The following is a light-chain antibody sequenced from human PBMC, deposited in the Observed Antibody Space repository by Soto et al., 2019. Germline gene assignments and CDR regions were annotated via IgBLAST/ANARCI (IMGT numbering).Light chain of an antibody. J-gene: IGLJ3*02. CDR2: EVS. CDR1: SSDVGGYNY. V-gene: IGLV2-14*01. CDR3: SSYRTSYTWL. Sequence: QSALTQPASVSGSPGQSVTISCTGTSSDVGGYNYVSWYQQHPGKAPKLIIYEVSNRHSGVSNRFSGSKSGNTASLTISGLQAEDEADYYCSSYRTSYTWLFGGGTQLTVL.